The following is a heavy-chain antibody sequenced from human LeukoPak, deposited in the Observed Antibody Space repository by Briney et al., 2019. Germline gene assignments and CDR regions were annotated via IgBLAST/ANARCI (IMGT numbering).Heavy chain of an antibody. CDR2: ISTTGGST. D-gene: IGHD6-19*01. Sequence: GGSLRLSCLASGFTFSSYAMHWVRQAPGKGPEYISAISTTGGSTYYTDSAKGRFTMSRDNSKNTLHLQMTSLRGDDTALYYCVRKGSGYYLDYWGQGTLVTVSS. V-gene: IGHV3-64D*06. CDR3: VRKGSGYYLDY. J-gene: IGHJ4*02. CDR1: GFTFSSYA.